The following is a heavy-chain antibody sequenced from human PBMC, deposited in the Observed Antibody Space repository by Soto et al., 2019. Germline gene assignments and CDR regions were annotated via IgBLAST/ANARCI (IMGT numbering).Heavy chain of an antibody. CDR2: ISYDGSHK. J-gene: IGHJ6*02. CDR1: GFTFSNFA. D-gene: IGHD2-15*01. V-gene: IGHV3-30-3*01. CDR3: ARDYSYQRAMDV. Sequence: QVQLVESGGGVVQPGRSLRLSCAASGFTFSNFAMYWVRQAPGKGLEWVTVISYDGSHKYYADSVKGRFTISRDNSKNTLYLQMNNLRAEDSAVYFCARDYSYQRAMDVWGQGTTVTASS.